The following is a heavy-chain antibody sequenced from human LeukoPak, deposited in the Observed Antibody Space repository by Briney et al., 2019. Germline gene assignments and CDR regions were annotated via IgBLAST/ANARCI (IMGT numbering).Heavy chain of an antibody. Sequence: GGSLGLSCAASGFTFSSYGMSWVRQAPGKGLEWVSAISRSSSYIYYADSVKGRFTISRDNAKNSLFLHINSLRAEDTAVYYCARVDSSGYYLVGAFDIWGQGTMVTVSS. CDR1: GFTFSSYG. V-gene: IGHV3-21*01. D-gene: IGHD3-22*01. CDR3: ARVDSSGYYLVGAFDI. J-gene: IGHJ3*02. CDR2: ISRSSSYI.